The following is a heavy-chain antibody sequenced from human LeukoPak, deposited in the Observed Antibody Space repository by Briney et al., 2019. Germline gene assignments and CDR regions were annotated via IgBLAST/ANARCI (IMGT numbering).Heavy chain of an antibody. V-gene: IGHV3-23*01. CDR1: GFTFSSYA. CDR3: AREGGVVLKVHGTSSLGELNSDFDY. CDR2: ISGSGGST. D-gene: IGHD2-8*01. Sequence: PGGSLRLSCAASGFTFSSYAMSWVPQAPGKGLEWVSAISGSGGSTYYADSVKGRFTISRDNSKHSLYLQIKSLRAEDTAVYYCAREGGVVLKVHGTSSLGELNSDFDYWGQGTLVTVSS. J-gene: IGHJ4*02.